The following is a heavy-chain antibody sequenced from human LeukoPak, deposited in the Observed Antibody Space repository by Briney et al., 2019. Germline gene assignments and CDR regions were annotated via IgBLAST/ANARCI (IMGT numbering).Heavy chain of an antibody. V-gene: IGHV4-59*01. CDR1: GGSISSYY. CDR2: IYYSGST. CDR3: ARDCSSTSCYGTFDY. J-gene: IGHJ4*02. D-gene: IGHD2-2*01. Sequence: SETLSLTCTVSGGSISSYYWSWIRQPPGKGLEWIGYIYYSGSTNYNPSLKSRVTISVDTSKNQFSLELSSVTAADTAVYYCARDCSSTSCYGTFDYWGQGTLVTVSS.